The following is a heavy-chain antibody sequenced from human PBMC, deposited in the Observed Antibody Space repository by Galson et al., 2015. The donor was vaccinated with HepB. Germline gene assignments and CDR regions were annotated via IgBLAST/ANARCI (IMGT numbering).Heavy chain of an antibody. CDR3: ATSLSPGTGPGDH. D-gene: IGHD3-16*02. J-gene: IGHJ4*02. CDR2: IWYDGTDK. CDR1: GFTFSSFG. V-gene: IGHV3-33*01. Sequence: SLRLSCAASGFTFSSFGMHWVRQAPGKGLEWVALIWYDGTDKHYADSVKGRFTISRDNSQNTLYLQMNSLRDEDTAVYYCATSLSPGTGPGDHWGQGTLVTVSS.